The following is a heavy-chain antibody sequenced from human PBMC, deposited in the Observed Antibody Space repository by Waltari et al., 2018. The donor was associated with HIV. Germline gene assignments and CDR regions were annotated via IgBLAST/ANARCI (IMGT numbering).Heavy chain of an antibody. J-gene: IGHJ3*02. D-gene: IGHD3-9*01. Sequence: EALLLESGGDFVQPGGSLRLSCVGAGFTFSNYAMTWVRQAPGKGLEWVSAIAASYGNTYYADSVRGRFTISKDNSANSLYLQMNSLRAEDTALYYCARILISGAFDIWGQGTMVAVSS. CDR3: ARILISGAFDI. CDR2: IAASYGNT. V-gene: IGHV3-23*01. CDR1: GFTFSNYA.